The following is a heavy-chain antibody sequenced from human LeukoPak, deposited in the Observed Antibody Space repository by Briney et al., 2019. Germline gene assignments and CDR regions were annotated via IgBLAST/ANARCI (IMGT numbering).Heavy chain of an antibody. CDR2: ISWNSGSI. D-gene: IGHD3-22*01. CDR1: GFTFDDYA. J-gene: IGHJ4*02. Sequence: GGSLRLSCAASGFTFDDYAMHWVRQAPGKGLEWVSGISWNSGSIGYADSVKGRFTSSRDNAKNSLYLQMNSLRAEDTALYYCAKALSPNYYDSSGYFDYWGQGTLVTVSS. V-gene: IGHV3-9*01. CDR3: AKALSPNYYDSSGYFDY.